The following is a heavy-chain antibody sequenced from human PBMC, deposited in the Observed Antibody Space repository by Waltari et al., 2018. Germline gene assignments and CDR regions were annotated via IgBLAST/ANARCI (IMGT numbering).Heavy chain of an antibody. V-gene: IGHV1-24*01. CDR2: IAPEHGAI. Sequence: QVQLVQSGAEVKKPGASVKVSCKVSGYTLTELSMHWVRQAPGKGLELMGGIAPEHGAIMYELRVRGRVTMTEDTSTNTADMELSSLRSEDTAFYYLASLTTYYYAISGYWDYFDYWGQGTLVTVSS. CDR1: GYTLTELS. CDR3: ASLTTYYYAISGYWDYFDY. J-gene: IGHJ4*02. D-gene: IGHD3-22*01.